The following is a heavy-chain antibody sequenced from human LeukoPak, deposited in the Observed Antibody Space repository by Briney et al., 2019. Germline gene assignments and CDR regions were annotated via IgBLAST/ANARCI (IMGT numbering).Heavy chain of an antibody. J-gene: IGHJ2*01. CDR2: IYTSGST. Sequence: SETLSLTCTVSGGSISSYYWSWIRQPAGKGLEWIGRIYTSGSTNYNPSLKSRVTMSVGTSKNQFSLKLSSVTAADTAVYYCAREYYYDSSGYYYWYFDLWGRGTLVTVSS. CDR3: AREYYYDSSGYYYWYFDL. CDR1: GGSISSYY. D-gene: IGHD3-22*01. V-gene: IGHV4-4*07.